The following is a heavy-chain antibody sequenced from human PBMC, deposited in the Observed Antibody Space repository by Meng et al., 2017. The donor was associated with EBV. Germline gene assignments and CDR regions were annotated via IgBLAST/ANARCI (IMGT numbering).Heavy chain of an antibody. D-gene: IGHD6-13*01. CDR1: QHTLTLYY. J-gene: IGHJ5*02. Sequence: GSEGETPGAYEKVTRKVSQHTLTLYYMHRWIQDPGKGLEWMGIINPTGGSTSYAQKFQGRVTMTRDNATSTVYMELSSLRSEDTAGYYCARNGIAAWGWFDPWGQGTLVTVSS. CDR3: ARNGIAAWGWFDP. CDR2: INPTGGST. V-gene: IGHV1-46*01.